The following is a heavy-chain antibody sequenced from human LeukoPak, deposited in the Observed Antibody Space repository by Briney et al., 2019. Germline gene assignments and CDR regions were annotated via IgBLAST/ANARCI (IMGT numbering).Heavy chain of an antibody. J-gene: IGHJ4*02. D-gene: IGHD2-8*01. Sequence: GGSLRLSCAGSGFTFSSYWMSWVRQAPGKGLEWVASTKQDKSQIHYVESVKGRFTISRDNAKSSLFLQMNNLRVEDTAVYYCARLRDDVTKFDSWGQGTLVTVSS. CDR2: TKQDKSQI. CDR1: GFTFSSYW. CDR3: ARLRDDVTKFDS. V-gene: IGHV3-7*01.